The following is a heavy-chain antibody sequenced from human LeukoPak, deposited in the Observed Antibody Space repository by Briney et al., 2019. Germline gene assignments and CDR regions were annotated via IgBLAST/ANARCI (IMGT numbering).Heavy chain of an antibody. J-gene: IGHJ4*02. CDR2: IYYSGT. CDR1: GCSINSGGCY. D-gene: IGHD5-24*01. Sequence: SETLSLTCTVSGCSINSGGCYWSWIRQHPGKCLEWIGYIYYSGTYYNPSLKSRVTISVDTSKNQFSLKLSSVTAADTAVYYCALRRDGYNSIDYWGQGTLVTVSS. CDR3: ALRRDGYNSIDY. V-gene: IGHV4-31*03.